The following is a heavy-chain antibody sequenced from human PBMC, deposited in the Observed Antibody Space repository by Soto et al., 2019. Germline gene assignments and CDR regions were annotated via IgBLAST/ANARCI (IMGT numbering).Heavy chain of an antibody. CDR1: GGSISSYY. J-gene: IGHJ5*02. V-gene: IGHV4-59*08. CDR2: IYYSGST. Sequence: QVQLQESGPGLVKPSETLSLTCTVSGGSISSYYWSWIRQPPGKGLEWIGYIYYSGSTNYNPSLKSRVTISVDTSKKQFSLKLSSVTAADTAVYYCARSSGYDFRWFDPWGQGTLVTVSS. CDR3: ARSSGYDFRWFDP. D-gene: IGHD5-12*01.